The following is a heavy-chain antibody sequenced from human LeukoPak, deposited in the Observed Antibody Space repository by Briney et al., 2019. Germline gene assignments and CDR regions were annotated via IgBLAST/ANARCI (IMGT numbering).Heavy chain of an antibody. CDR2: INTDGSNI. Sequence: GGSLRLSCAASGFSFSTYWMHWVRQAPGKGLVWVSRINTDGSNIDYADFVKGRFTISRDNAKNMVYLQMNSLRAEDTAVYYCARDGSSCAGDCYSDYWGQGTLVTVSS. CDR1: GFSFSTYW. V-gene: IGHV3-74*01. D-gene: IGHD2-21*02. CDR3: ARDGSSCAGDCYSDY. J-gene: IGHJ4*02.